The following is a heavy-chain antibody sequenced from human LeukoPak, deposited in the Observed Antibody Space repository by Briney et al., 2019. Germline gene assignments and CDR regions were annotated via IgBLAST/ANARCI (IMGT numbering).Heavy chain of an antibody. CDR2: IYYSGST. V-gene: IGHV4-59*01. J-gene: IGHJ5*02. CDR3: ARALPKVDTMVNWFDP. CDR1: GGSISSYY. Sequence: SAETLSLTCTVSGGSISSYYWSWIRQPPGKGLEWIGYIYYSGSTNYNPSLKSRVTISVDTSKNQFSLKLSSVTAADTAVYYCARALPKVDTMVNWFDPWGQGTLVTVSS. D-gene: IGHD3-10*01.